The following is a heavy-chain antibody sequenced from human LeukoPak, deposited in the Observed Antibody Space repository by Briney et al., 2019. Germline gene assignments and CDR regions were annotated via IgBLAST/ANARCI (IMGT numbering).Heavy chain of an antibody. CDR2: FCLGRDT. CDR3: ARWASISREPGGFFDH. D-gene: IGHD1-14*01. Sequence: SETLSLTCTVSGDSVTNDFFWGWARQPPGKELEWIGSFCLGRDTYYRPSLKSRVTISVDTSKNQFSLNLNSVTAADTAVYYCARWASISREPGGFFDHWGQGTLVTVSS. CDR1: GDSVTNDFF. V-gene: IGHV4-38-2*02. J-gene: IGHJ4*02.